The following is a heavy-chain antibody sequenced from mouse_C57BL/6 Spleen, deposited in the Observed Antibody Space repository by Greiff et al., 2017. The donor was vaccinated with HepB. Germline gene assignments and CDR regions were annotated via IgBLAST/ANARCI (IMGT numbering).Heavy chain of an antibody. CDR2: IYPGDGDT. CDR1: GYAFSSSW. Sequence: QVQLKQSGPELVKPGASVKISCKASGYAFSSSWMNWVKQRPGKGLEWIGRIYPGDGDTNYNGKFKGKATLTADKSSSTAYMQLSSLTSEDSAVYFCARGVGDPYYFDYWGQGTTLTVSS. J-gene: IGHJ2*01. D-gene: IGHD1-3*01. V-gene: IGHV1-82*01. CDR3: ARGVGDPYYFDY.